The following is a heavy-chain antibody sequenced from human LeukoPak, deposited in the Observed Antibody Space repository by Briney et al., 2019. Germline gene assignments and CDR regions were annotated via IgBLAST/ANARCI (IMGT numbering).Heavy chain of an antibody. V-gene: IGHV4-34*01. D-gene: IGHD3-10*01. CDR3: ASPMVRGYYYYYGMDV. CDR1: GGFISSYY. Sequence: SETLSLTCTVSGGFISSYYWSWVRQPPGKGLEWIGEINHSGSTNYNPSLKSRVTISVDTSKNQFSLKLSSVTAADTAVYYCASPMVRGYYYYYGMDVWGQGTTVTVSS. J-gene: IGHJ6*02. CDR2: INHSGST.